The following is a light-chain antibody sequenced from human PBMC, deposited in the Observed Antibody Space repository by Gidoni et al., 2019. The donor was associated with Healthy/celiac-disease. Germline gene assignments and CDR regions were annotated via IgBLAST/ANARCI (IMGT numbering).Light chain of an antibody. CDR1: QSISGW. Sequence: DIQMTQSPSTLSASVGDRVTITCRALQSISGWLAWYQQKPGKAPKLLIYKASSLESGVPSRFSGSGSGTEFTLTISSLQPYDFATYYCQQYNSYSRTFGQGTKVEIK. CDR3: QQYNSYSRT. CDR2: KAS. J-gene: IGKJ1*01. V-gene: IGKV1-5*03.